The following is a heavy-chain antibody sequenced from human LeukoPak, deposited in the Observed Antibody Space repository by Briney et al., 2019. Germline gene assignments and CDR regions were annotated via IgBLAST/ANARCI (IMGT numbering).Heavy chain of an antibody. CDR2: ITASGATT. CDR3: AKDADDYLSYFDY. J-gene: IGHJ4*02. CDR1: GFTLSTYA. D-gene: IGHD4-11*01. V-gene: IGHV3-23*01. Sequence: GGSLRLSCAASGFTLSTYAMTWVRQAPGKGLQWVSGITASGATTYYADSVKGRFTISRDNSQNTLYLQMNSLRAEDTAVYYCAKDADDYLSYFDYWGQGTLVTVSS.